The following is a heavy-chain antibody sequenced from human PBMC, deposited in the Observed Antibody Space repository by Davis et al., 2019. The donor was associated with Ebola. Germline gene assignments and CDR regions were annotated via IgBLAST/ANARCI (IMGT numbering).Heavy chain of an antibody. Sequence: PSETLSLTCAVYNESLSGHFWSWIRQPPGKGLEWIGEINHSGISSYNPALKTRVRMSVDPSKNQFSLRPRSVTAADTAVYYCARGSVKMDSWGQGILVTVSS. CDR1: NESLSGHF. D-gene: IGHD3-22*01. V-gene: IGHV4-34*01. J-gene: IGHJ4*02. CDR3: ARGSVKMDS. CDR2: INHSGIS.